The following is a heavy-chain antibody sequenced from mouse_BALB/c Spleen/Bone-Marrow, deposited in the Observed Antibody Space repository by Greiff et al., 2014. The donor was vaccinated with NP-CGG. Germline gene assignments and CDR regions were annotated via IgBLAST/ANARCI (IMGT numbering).Heavy chain of an antibody. CDR1: GYTFTSYV. CDR3: ARRGYRYDGFAY. Sequence: LVESGPELVKPGASVKMSCKASGYTFTSYVMQWVKQKPGQGLEWIGYINPYNDGTKYNEKFKGKATLTSDKSSSTSYMELSSLTSEDSAVYYCARRGYRYDGFAYWGQGTLVTVSA. J-gene: IGHJ3*01. CDR2: INPYNDGT. V-gene: IGHV1-14*01. D-gene: IGHD2-14*01.